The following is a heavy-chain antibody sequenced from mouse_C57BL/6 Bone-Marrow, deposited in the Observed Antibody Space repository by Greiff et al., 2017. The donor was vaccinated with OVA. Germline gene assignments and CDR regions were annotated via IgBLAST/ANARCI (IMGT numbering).Heavy chain of an antibody. CDR3: ARGGGGYYFDY. D-gene: IGHD3-1*01. CDR2: ISSGSSTI. V-gene: IGHV5-17*01. Sequence: EVKLMESGGGLVKPGGSLKLSCAASGFTFSDYGMHWVRQAPEKGLEWVAYISSGSSTIYYADTVKGRFTISRDNAKNTLFLQMTSLRAEDTAMYYCARGGGGYYFDYWGQGTTLTVSS. J-gene: IGHJ2*01. CDR1: GFTFSDYG.